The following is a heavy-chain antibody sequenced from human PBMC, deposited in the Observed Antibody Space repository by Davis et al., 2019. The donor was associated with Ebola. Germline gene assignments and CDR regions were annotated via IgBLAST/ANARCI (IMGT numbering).Heavy chain of an antibody. CDR3: ARGVVVGANWFDP. D-gene: IGHD2-15*01. CDR2: TNTNTGNP. CDR1: GYTFTSYA. J-gene: IGHJ5*02. Sequence: AASVKVSCKASGYTFTSYAMNWVRQAPGQGLEWMGWTNTNTGNPTYAQGFTGRFVFSLDTSVSTAYLQISSLKAEDTAVYYCARGVVVGANWFDPWGQGTLVTVSS. V-gene: IGHV7-4-1*02.